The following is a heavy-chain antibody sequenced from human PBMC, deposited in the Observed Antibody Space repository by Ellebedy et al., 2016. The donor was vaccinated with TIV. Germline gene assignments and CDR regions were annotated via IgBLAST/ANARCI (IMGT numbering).Heavy chain of an antibody. Sequence: GGSLRLSCAASGFTFSTFAMSWVRQAPGKGLEWVSAISGSGDRIYYADSVKGRFTISRDNSKNTLYLQMDSLRAEETAVYYCASDRGNYGGAPYNGMDIWGQGTTVTVSS. CDR1: GFTFSTFA. V-gene: IGHV3-23*01. D-gene: IGHD3-10*01. CDR3: ASDRGNYGGAPYNGMDI. CDR2: ISGSGDRI. J-gene: IGHJ6*02.